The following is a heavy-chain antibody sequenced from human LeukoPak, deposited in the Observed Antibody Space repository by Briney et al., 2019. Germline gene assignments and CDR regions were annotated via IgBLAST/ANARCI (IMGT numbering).Heavy chain of an antibody. J-gene: IGHJ6*04. V-gene: IGHV6-1*01. CDR1: GDSVSSNSAA. Sequence: SQTLSLTCAISGDSVSSNSAAWNWIRQSPSRGLEWLGRTYYRSKWYNDYAVSVKSRITINPDTPKNQFSLQLNSVTPEDTAVYYCARDLYYYGSGSYYGSYYYYGMDVWGKGTTVTVSS. CDR2: TYYRSKWYN. D-gene: IGHD3-10*01. CDR3: ARDLYYYGSGSYYGSYYYYGMDV.